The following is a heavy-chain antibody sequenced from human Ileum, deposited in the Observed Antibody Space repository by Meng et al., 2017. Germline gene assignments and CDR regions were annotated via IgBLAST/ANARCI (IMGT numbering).Heavy chain of an antibody. CDR2: MYFSGST. D-gene: IGHD3-22*01. CDR1: GGSFNTGSDY. V-gene: IGHV4-61*01. Sequence: QVLRQDAGPGLVSPSETLSLTSTISGGSFNTGSDYWSWIRQPPGKGLEWIGYMYFSGSTKYNASLKSRVSISVDTSKKQFSLNLTSVTAADTAVYYCARGHYDKYFDSWGQGTLVTVSS. J-gene: IGHJ4*02. CDR3: ARGHYDKYFDS.